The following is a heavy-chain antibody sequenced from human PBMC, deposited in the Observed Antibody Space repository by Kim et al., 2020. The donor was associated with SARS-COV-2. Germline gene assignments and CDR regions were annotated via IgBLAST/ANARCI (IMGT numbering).Heavy chain of an antibody. CDR3: GLTSLVGATGFDY. V-gene: IGHV3-30*03. J-gene: IGHJ4*02. D-gene: IGHD1-26*01. CDR1: GCTFSSYG. CDR2: IAYDGSNK. Sequence: GGSLRLSCAASGCTFSSYGMRWVRQAPGKGLEWVGVIAYDGSNKYYADSGKGRFTISRDNCKKTLYLQMHSLRAEDTAVYYCGLTSLVGATGFDYWGQGTLVTVSS.